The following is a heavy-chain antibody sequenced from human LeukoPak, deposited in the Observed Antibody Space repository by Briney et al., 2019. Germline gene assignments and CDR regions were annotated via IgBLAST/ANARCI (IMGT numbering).Heavy chain of an antibody. CDR1: GGSFSGYY. D-gene: IGHD6-25*01. V-gene: IGHV4-34*01. J-gene: IGHJ4*02. Sequence: PSETLSLTCAVYGGSFSGYYWSWIRQPPGKGLEWIGEINHSGSTNYNPSLKSRVTISVDTSKNQFSLKLSSVTAADTAVYYCARGPGATGAFDYWGQGTLVTVSS. CDR3: ARGPGATGAFDY. CDR2: INHSGST.